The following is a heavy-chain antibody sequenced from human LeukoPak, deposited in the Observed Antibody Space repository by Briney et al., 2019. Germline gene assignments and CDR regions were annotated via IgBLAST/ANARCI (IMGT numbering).Heavy chain of an antibody. J-gene: IGHJ5*02. D-gene: IGHD3-22*01. V-gene: IGHV1-69*04. Sequence: GASVKVSCKASRGTFSSMTLSWVRQAPGQGLEWMGSIIPILGVPDYAQKFQDRVTITADKSTNTTYMELSSLRSEDTAVYYCARETYYYESSTRNNWLDPWGQGTLVTVSS. CDR2: IIPILGVP. CDR3: ARETYYYESSTRNNWLDP. CDR1: RGTFSSMT.